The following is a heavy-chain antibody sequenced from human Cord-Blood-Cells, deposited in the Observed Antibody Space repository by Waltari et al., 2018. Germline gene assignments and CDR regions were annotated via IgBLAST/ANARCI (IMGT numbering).Heavy chain of an antibody. CDR3: ARDDFLLGFDY. J-gene: IGHJ4*02. CDR2: ISYDGSNK. V-gene: IGHV3-30*04. Sequence: QVQLVESGGGVVQPGRSLRLSCAASGFTSSSYAMHWVRQAPGKGREWVAVISYDGSNKYYADSVKGRFTISRDNSKNTLYLQMNSLRAEDTAVYYCARDDFLLGFDYWGQGTLVTVSS. D-gene: IGHD3-9*01. CDR1: GFTSSSYA.